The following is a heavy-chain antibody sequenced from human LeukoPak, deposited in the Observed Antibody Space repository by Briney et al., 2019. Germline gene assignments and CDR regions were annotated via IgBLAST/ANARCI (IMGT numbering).Heavy chain of an antibody. CDR2: LSYDGSNK. CDR1: GFPFRSYG. CDR3: AKGGIVVEDY. D-gene: IGHD2-2*01. Sequence: GGSLQLSCAASGFPFRSYGMHWVRPAPGKGLEGVAGLSYDGSNKYYAGSVKGRFTISRDNSKNTLYLQMNSLRAEDTAVYYCAKGGIVVEDYWGQGTLVTVSS. V-gene: IGHV3-30*18. J-gene: IGHJ4*02.